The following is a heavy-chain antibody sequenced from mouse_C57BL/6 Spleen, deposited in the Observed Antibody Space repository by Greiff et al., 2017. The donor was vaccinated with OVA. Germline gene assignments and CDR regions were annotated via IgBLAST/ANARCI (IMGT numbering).Heavy chain of an antibody. CDR2: IDPEDGDT. CDR1: GFNIKDYY. V-gene: IGHV14-2*01. CDR3: ARGDYYGSSHWYFDV. D-gene: IGHD1-1*01. Sequence: EVQLQQSGAELVKPGASVKLSCTASGFNIKDYYMHWVKQRTEQGLEWIGRIDPEDGDTKYAPKFQGKATITADTSSNTAYLQLSSLTSEDTAVYYCARGDYYGSSHWYFDVWGTGTTVTVSS. J-gene: IGHJ1*03.